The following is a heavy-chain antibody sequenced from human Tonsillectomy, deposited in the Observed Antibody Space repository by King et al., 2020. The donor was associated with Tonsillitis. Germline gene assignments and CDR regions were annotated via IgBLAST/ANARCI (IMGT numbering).Heavy chain of an antibody. Sequence: QLVQSGGGLVQPGGSLRLSCAASGFTFSTYSMNWVRQAPGKGLEWLSYISSSSSTIYYADSVRGRFTISRDNAENSLYLQMNSLRAEDTAVYYCARPNDGSSWYYSSFDYWGQGTLVTVSS. J-gene: IGHJ4*02. V-gene: IGHV3-48*01. CDR3: ARPNDGSSWYYSSFDY. CDR1: GFTFSTYS. D-gene: IGHD6-13*01. CDR2: ISSSSSTI.